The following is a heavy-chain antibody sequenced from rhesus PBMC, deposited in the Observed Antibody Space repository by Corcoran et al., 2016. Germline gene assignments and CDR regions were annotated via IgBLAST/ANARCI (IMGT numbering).Heavy chain of an antibody. D-gene: IGHD4-23*01. CDR3: AKGQDEYSNSYGLDS. V-gene: IGHV5-2*01. CDR1: GYRLTSYW. CDR2: IDPRDSET. Sequence: EVQLVQSGAEVKRPGESLKISCKICGYRLTSYWISWVRKMPGKGLEWMGAIDPRDSETRYSPSFPVQVTIAADESINTTYLQWSSLKASDSATYCCAKGQDEYSNSYGLDSWGQGVVVTVSS. J-gene: IGHJ6*01.